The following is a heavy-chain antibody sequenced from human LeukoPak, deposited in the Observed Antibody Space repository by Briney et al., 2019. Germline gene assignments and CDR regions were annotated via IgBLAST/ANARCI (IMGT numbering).Heavy chain of an antibody. CDR1: GFTFSSYG. Sequence: GGSLRLSCAASGFTFSSYGMHWVRQAPGKGLEWVAVISYDGSNKYYADSVKGRFTISRDNSKNTLYLQMNSLRAEDTAVYYCAEGRDWQWLYYFDYWGQGTLVTVSS. J-gene: IGHJ4*02. CDR2: ISYDGSNK. V-gene: IGHV3-30*18. CDR3: AEGRDWQWLYYFDY. D-gene: IGHD6-19*01.